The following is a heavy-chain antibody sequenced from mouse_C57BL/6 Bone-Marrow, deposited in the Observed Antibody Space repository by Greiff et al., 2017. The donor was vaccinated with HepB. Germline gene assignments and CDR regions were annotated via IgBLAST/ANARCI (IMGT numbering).Heavy chain of an antibody. J-gene: IGHJ2*01. V-gene: IGHV1-81*01. CDR2: IYPRSGNT. CDR1: GYTFTSYG. CDR3: ASGITTVVAPFDY. Sequence: VKLVESGAELARPGASVKLSCKASGYTFTSYGISWVKQRTGQGLEWIGEIYPRSGNTYYNEKFKGKATLTADKSSSTAYMELRSLTSEDSAVYFCASGITTVVAPFDYWGQGTTLTVSS. D-gene: IGHD1-1*01.